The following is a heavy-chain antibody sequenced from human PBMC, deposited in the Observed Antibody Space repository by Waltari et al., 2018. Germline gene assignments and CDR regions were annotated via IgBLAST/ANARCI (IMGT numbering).Heavy chain of an antibody. CDR1: GFTFIRYA. CDR3: AKASFPVVPAASVKGSSDY. J-gene: IGHJ4*02. CDR2: ISGSGGSI. Sequence: EVQLFESGGGLVQPGGSLRPSCAASGFTFIRYAIRWVLPAPRTGVEWVSAISGSGGSIYYADSVKGRFTISRDNSKNTLYVQMNSLRAEDTAVYYCAKASFPVVPAASVKGSSDYWGQGTLVTVSS. V-gene: IGHV3-23*01. D-gene: IGHD2-2*01.